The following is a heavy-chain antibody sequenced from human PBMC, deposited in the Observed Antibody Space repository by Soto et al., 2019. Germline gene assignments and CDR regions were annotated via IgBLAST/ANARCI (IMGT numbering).Heavy chain of an antibody. V-gene: IGHV3-7*01. Sequence: EVQLVESGGGLVQPGGSLRLSCEASASTLSSYWMSWVRQAPGKGLEWVANIKPDGSEKYYVDSVKGRFTISRDNTKNSLYLQMSTLRPEDTAIYYCARDYEFGFDIWGQGTRVTVSS. J-gene: IGHJ3*02. CDR1: ASTLSSYW. CDR3: ARDYEFGFDI. CDR2: IKPDGSEK. D-gene: IGHD3-22*01.